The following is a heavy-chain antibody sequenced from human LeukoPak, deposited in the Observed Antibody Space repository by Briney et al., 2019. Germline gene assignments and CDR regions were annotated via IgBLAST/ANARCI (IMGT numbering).Heavy chain of an antibody. V-gene: IGHV3-7*01. Sequence: XRYWXSWVRQAPXKXXEWVANINEDGSEXYYLDSVRGRFTISRDNSKNTMYMQMNSLRAEDTAVYYXXXXXXXXXXXXXXXXXXXXXXIWGXGXXXXVSS. CDR3: XXXXXXXXXXXXXXXXXXXXXI. CDR2: INEDGSEX. J-gene: IGHJ3*02. CDR1: XRYW.